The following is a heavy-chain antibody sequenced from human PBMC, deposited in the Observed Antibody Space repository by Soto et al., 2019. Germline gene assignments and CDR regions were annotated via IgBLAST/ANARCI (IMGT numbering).Heavy chain of an antibody. CDR3: ARGNGVAAAVYGMDV. V-gene: IGHV4-34*01. D-gene: IGHD6-13*01. CDR2: INHSGST. Sequence: PSETLSLTCAVYGGSFSGYYWNWIRQPPGKGLEWIGEINHSGSTNYNPSLKSRVTISVDTSKNQFSLKLSSVTAADTAVYYCARGNGVAAAVYGMDVWGQGTTVTVSS. CDR1: GGSFSGYY. J-gene: IGHJ6*02.